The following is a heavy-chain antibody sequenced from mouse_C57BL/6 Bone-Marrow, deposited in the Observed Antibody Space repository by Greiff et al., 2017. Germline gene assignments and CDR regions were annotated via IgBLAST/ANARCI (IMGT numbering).Heavy chain of an antibody. CDR3: AEDSADYYCAYYEDYFDY. CDR2: GQGLEWIG. CDR1: YTFFRRAH. D-gene: IGHD1-1*01. V-gene: IGHV1-87*01. J-gene: IGHJ2*01. Sequence: QVQLKQSGPELARPWASVKISCQASYTFFRRAHFAIRDTNYWMQWVKQRPGQGLEWIGAFSPGNGDTSYNQKFKGKATLTADKTSSTAYMQLSSLTAEDSADYYCAYYEDYFDYWGQGTTLTVSS.